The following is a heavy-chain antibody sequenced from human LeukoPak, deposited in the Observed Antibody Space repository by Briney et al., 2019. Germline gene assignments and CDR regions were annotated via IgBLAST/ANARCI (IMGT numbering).Heavy chain of an antibody. J-gene: IGHJ4*02. V-gene: IGHV3-23*01. CDR3: AKDSAPVVPAAIPSGYFDY. D-gene: IGHD2-2*02. CDR2: ISGGGGST. Sequence: GGSLRLSCAASGFTFSSYAMSWVRQAPGKGLEWVSAISGGGGSTYYADSVKGRFTISRDNSKNTLYLQMNSLRAEDTAVYYCAKDSAPVVPAAIPSGYFDYWGQGTLVTVSS. CDR1: GFTFSSYA.